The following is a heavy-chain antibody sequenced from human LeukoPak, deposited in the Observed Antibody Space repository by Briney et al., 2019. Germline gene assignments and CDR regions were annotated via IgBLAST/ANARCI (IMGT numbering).Heavy chain of an antibody. Sequence: GASVKVSCKASGYTFTGYYMHWVRQAPGQGREWMGWINPNSGGTNYAQKFQGRVTMTRDTSISTAYMELSRLRSDDTAVYYCARDGRIAVAPGGYYYYMDVWGKGTTVTVSS. CDR2: INPNSGGT. J-gene: IGHJ6*03. CDR3: ARDGRIAVAPGGYYYYMDV. V-gene: IGHV1-2*02. CDR1: GYTFTGYY. D-gene: IGHD6-19*01.